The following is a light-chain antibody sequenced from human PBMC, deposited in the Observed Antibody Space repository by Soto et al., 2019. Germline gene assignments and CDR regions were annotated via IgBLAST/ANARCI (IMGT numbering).Light chain of an antibody. J-gene: IGKJ4*01. V-gene: IGKV3-11*01. CDR3: QQRFSWPPT. CDR1: QSVSRY. Sequence: EIGLTQSPATLSLSPGERATLSCRASQSVSRYLAWYQQKPGQAPRLVIHDTSTRATGVPDTFSGSGSGTEFTLIISTLEPEDFVTYYCQQRFSWPPTFGGGTHIEIK. CDR2: DTS.